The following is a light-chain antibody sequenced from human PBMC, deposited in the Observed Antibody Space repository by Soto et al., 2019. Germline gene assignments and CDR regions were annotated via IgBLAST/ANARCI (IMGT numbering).Light chain of an antibody. V-gene: IGLV2-8*01. CDR1: SKEVGGYNY. CDR3: TSYAGSNNFYF. CDR2: EVP. J-gene: IGLJ1*01. Sequence: QSALTQPPSASGSPGQPVTISCTGNSKEVGGYNYVSWYQQHPGKAPKLIIYEVPQRPSGVPDRFSGSKSGNTASLTVSGLQAEDEADYYCTSYAGSNNFYFFGTGTKVTVL.